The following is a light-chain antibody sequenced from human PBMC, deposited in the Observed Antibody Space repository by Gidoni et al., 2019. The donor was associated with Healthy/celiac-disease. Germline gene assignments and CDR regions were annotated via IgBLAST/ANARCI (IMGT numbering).Light chain of an antibody. J-gene: IGLJ2*01. Sequence: SLLTQPPSVSAAPGQRVTISCTGSSSNIGAGYDVHWYQQLPGTAPKLLIYGNSNRPSGVPDRFSGSKSGTSASLAITGLQAEDEADYYCQSYDSSLSGVVFGGGTKLTVL. V-gene: IGLV1-40*01. CDR3: QSYDSSLSGVV. CDR1: SSNIGAGYD. CDR2: GNS.